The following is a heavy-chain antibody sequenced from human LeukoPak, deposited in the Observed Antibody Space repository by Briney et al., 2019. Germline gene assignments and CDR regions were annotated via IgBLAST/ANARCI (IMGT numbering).Heavy chain of an antibody. CDR1: GFILRSYW. J-gene: IGHJ3*02. D-gene: IGHD3-10*01. Sequence: GGSLRLSCAVSGFILRSYWMGWVRQAPGKGLEWVANIKQDESEKNYVDSVKGRFTISRDNSKNTLYLQMNSLRAEDTAVYYCAAGITDDAFDIWGQGTMVTVSS. V-gene: IGHV3-7*03. CDR2: IKQDESEK. CDR3: AAGITDDAFDI.